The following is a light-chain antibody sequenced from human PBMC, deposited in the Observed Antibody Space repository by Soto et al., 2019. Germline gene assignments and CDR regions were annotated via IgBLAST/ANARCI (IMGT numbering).Light chain of an antibody. CDR1: QSVTSNY. V-gene: IGKV3-20*01. CDR2: GAS. CDR3: QHYVSPPIT. Sequence: EIVLTQSPCTLSLSPGERATLSCRASQSVTSNYLAWYQQKPGQAPRLLVYGASSRATGISDRFSGSGSGTDFTLTISRLEPEDFAVYYCQHYVSPPITFGQGTRLEI. J-gene: IGKJ5*01.